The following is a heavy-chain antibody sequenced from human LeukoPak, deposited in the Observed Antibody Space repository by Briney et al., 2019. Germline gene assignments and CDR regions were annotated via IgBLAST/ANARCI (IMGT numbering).Heavy chain of an antibody. V-gene: IGHV4-59*01. CDR1: GGSISSYF. Sequence: SETLSLTCTVSGGSISSYFWSWIRQPPGKGLEWIGYIYYSGGTNYNPSLKSRVTISVDTSKNQFSLKLTSVTAADTAVYYCARDRSGYSSQIWFDPWGQGTLVTVSS. J-gene: IGHJ5*02. CDR3: ARDRSGYSSQIWFDP. D-gene: IGHD5-18*01. CDR2: IYYSGGT.